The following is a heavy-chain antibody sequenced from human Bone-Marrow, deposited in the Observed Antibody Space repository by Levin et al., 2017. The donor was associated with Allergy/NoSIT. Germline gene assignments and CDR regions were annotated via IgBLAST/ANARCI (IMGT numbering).Heavy chain of an antibody. Sequence: GGSLRLSCATSGFTFSNYWMSWVRQAPGKGLEWVANIKQDGSGKYYVASVKGRFTISRDNAKKSLYLQMNSLRAEDTAVYYCARDHITAAGPDDYFDYWGQGTLVTVSS. J-gene: IGHJ4*02. V-gene: IGHV3-7*01. D-gene: IGHD6-13*01. CDR1: GFTFSNYW. CDR2: IKQDGSGK. CDR3: ARDHITAAGPDDYFDY.